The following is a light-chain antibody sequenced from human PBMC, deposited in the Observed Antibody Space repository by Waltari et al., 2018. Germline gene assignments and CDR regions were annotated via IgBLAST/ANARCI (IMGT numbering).Light chain of an antibody. CDR1: SSDVGAYNY. V-gene: IGLV2-14*01. CDR3: NSYATTNSYV. CDR2: AVS. Sequence: QSALTQPASVSGSPGQSITISCTGTSSDVGAYNYVSWYLQHPGKAPKLMIYAVSIRPSGVSNRFSGSKSGNTASLTISGLQAEDEADYYCNSYATTNSYVFGTGTKVTVL. J-gene: IGLJ1*01.